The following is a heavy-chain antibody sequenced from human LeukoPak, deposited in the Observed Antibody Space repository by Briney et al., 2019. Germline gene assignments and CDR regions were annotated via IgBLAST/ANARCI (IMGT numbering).Heavy chain of an antibody. J-gene: IGHJ4*02. CDR1: GGSISSSSYY. CDR2: IYYSGST. Sequence: PSETLSLTCTVSGGSISSSSYYWGWIRQPPGKGLEWIGSIYYSGSTYYNPSLKSRVTISVDTSKNQFSLKLSSVTAADTALYYCARTLSSGWYQTIFDYWGQGTLVTVSS. V-gene: IGHV4-39*01. D-gene: IGHD6-19*01. CDR3: ARTLSSGWYQTIFDY.